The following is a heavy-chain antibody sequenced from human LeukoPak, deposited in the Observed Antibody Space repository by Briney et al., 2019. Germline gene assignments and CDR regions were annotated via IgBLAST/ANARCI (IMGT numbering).Heavy chain of an antibody. CDR2: ISGSGGST. CDR1: GFTFSSYA. CDR3: AKARESTQYSSGWYGDYFDY. Sequence: GGSLRLSCAASGFTFSSYAMSWVRQAPGKGLEWVSAISGSGGSTHYADSVKGRFTISRDNSKNTLYLQMNSLRAEDTAVYYCAKARESTQYSSGWYGDYFDYWGQGTLVTVSS. J-gene: IGHJ4*02. V-gene: IGHV3-23*01. D-gene: IGHD6-19*01.